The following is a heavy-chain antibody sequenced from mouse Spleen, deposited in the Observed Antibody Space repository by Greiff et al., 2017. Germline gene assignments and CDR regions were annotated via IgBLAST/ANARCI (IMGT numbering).Heavy chain of an antibody. J-gene: IGHJ4*01. CDR1: GYTFTSYW. CDR3: TLGNYNAMDY. CDR2: IYPSDSYT. V-gene: IGHV1-69*02. Sequence: QVQLQQPGAELVRPGASVKLSCKASGYTFTSYWINWVKQRPGQGLEWIGNIYPSDSYTNYNQKFKDKATLTVDKSSSTAYMQLSSPTSEDSAVYYCTLGNYNAMDYWGQGTSVTVSS. D-gene: IGHD2-1*01.